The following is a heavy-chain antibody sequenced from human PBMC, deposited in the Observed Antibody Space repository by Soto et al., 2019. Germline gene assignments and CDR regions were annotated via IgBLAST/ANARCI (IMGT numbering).Heavy chain of an antibody. D-gene: IGHD2-2*01. Sequence: GESLKISCKGSGYSFTSYWISGVRQMPGKGLEWMGRIDPSDSYTNYSPSFQGHVTISADKSISTAYLQWSSLKASDTAMYYCATNFRYCSSTSCPVDYWGQGTLVTVSS. CDR2: IDPSDSYT. J-gene: IGHJ4*02. CDR3: ATNFRYCSSTSCPVDY. V-gene: IGHV5-10-1*01. CDR1: GYSFTSYW.